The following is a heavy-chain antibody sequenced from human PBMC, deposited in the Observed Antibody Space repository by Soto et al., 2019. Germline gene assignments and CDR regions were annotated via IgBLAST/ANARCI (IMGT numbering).Heavy chain of an antibody. V-gene: IGHV1-69*13. CDR1: GGTFSSYA. CDR2: IIPIFGTA. D-gene: IGHD6-6*01. CDR3: ARDGQLVRGFGMDV. Sequence: GASVKVSCKASGGTFSSYAISWVRQAPGQGLEWMGGIIPIFGTANYAQKFQGRVTITADESTSTAYMELSSLRSEDTAVYYCARDGQLVRGFGMDVWGQGTTVTVS. J-gene: IGHJ6*02.